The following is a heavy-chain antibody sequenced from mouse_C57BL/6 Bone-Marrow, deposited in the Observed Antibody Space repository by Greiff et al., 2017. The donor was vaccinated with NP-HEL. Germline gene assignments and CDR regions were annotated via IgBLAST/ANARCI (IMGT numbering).Heavy chain of an antibody. V-gene: IGHV5-17*01. J-gene: IGHJ4*01. D-gene: IGHD4-1*01. CDR1: GFTFSDYG. CDR2: ISSGSSTI. CDR3: ARRGLLWDEAMDN. Sequence: EVKVVESGGGLVKPGGSLKLSCAASGFTFSDYGMHWVRQAPEKGLEWVAYISSGSSTIYYADTVKGRFTISRDNAKNTLFLQMTSLRSGDTATYYCARRGLLWDEAMDNWGQGTSVTVSS.